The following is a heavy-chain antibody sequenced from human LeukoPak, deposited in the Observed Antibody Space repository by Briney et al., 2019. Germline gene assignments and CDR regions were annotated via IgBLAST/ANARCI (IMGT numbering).Heavy chain of an antibody. CDR1: GYTFTGYY. Sequence: APVKVTCKASGYTFTGYYMHWVRQAPGQGFEWMGWINPNSGGTNYAQKFQGGVTMTRDTSISTAYMELSRLRSDDTAVYYCARSRSRDCSSTSCYSYGLDYWGQGTLVTVSS. CDR3: ARSRSRDCSSTSCYSYGLDY. V-gene: IGHV1-2*02. D-gene: IGHD2-2*01. J-gene: IGHJ4*02. CDR2: INPNSGGT.